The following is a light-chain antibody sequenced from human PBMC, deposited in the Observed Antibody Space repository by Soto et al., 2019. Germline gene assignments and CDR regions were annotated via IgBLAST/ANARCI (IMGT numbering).Light chain of an antibody. CDR2: DAS. J-gene: IGKJ1*01. CDR3: QQYNVYWT. V-gene: IGKV1-5*01. CDR1: QSISSW. Sequence: DIQMTQSPSTLSASVGDRVTITCRASQSISSWLAWYQQKPGKAPKLLIYDASSLESGVPSRFSGSGSGTEFTLTISSLQTDDFASYYCQQYNVYWTFGQGTKVDIK.